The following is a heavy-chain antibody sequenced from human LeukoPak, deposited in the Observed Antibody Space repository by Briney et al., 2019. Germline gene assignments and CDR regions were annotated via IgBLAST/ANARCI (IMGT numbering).Heavy chain of an antibody. CDR3: ARVGVSYYSLDY. CDR1: GFTFSSYG. D-gene: IGHD1-26*01. Sequence: GGSLRLSCAASGFTFSSYGMHWVRQAPGKGLEWVAFIRYDGSNKYYADSVKGRFTISRDNSKNTLYLQMNSLRAEDTAVYFCARVGVSYYSLDYWGQGTLVTVSS. J-gene: IGHJ4*02. V-gene: IGHV3-30*02. CDR2: IRYDGSNK.